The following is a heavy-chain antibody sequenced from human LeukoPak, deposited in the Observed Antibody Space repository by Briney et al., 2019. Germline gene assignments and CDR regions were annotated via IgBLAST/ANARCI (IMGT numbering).Heavy chain of an antibody. J-gene: IGHJ4*02. CDR1: GFTFSSYW. V-gene: IGHV3-7*01. CDR2: IKEDGSEK. D-gene: IGHD6-13*01. Sequence: GGSLRLSCTASGFTFSSYWMSWVRQAPGKGLEWVANIKEDGSEKNYAESVKGRFTISRDNAKNSLYLQMNSLRAEDTAVYYCAYAAAGPAYFDYWGQGTLVTVSS. CDR3: AYAAAGPAYFDY.